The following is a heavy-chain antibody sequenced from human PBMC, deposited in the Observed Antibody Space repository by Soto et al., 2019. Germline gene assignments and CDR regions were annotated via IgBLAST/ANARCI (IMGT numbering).Heavy chain of an antibody. CDR2: ISYDGGNK. Sequence: QVQLVESGGGVVQPGRSLRLSCAASGFTISNYAIHWVRQAPGKGLEWVAIISYDGGNKYYADSVKGRFTISRDSSKNTLYLQMNSLRAEDTAMYYCAKDREGGPWPHYDFDYWCQGTLVTVPS. D-gene: IGHD4-17*01. J-gene: IGHJ4*02. CDR1: GFTISNYA. V-gene: IGHV3-30*18. CDR3: AKDREGGPWPHYDFDY.